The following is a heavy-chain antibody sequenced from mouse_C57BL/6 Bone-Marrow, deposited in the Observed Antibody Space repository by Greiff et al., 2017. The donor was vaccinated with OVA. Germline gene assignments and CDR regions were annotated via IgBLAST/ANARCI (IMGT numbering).Heavy chain of an antibody. Sequence: EVQVEESGGGLVKPGGSLKLSCEASGYSFSDYGMNWVSQAPEKGLEWVAYISSSCSTIYYADTVKGRFTFSRDNAKNTLFLQINRLRSEDTAIYYCARINYWYFDVWGTGTTVTVSS. CDR1: GYSFSDYG. CDR2: ISSSCSTI. V-gene: IGHV5-17*01. CDR3: ARINYWYFDV. J-gene: IGHJ1*03.